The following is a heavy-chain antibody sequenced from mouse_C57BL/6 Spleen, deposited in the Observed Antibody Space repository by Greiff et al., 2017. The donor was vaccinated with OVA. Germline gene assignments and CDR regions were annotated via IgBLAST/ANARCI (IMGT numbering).Heavy chain of an antibody. CDR3: ARNPPENYYGRGWYFDV. Sequence: VQGVESGPGLVQPSQSLSITCTVSGFSLTSYGVHWVRQSPGKGLEWLGVIWSGGSTDYNAAFISRLSISKDNSKSQVFFKMNSLQADDTAIYYCARNPPENYYGRGWYFDVWGTGTTVTVSS. V-gene: IGHV2-2*01. J-gene: IGHJ1*03. CDR2: IWSGGST. D-gene: IGHD1-1*01. CDR1: GFSLTSYG.